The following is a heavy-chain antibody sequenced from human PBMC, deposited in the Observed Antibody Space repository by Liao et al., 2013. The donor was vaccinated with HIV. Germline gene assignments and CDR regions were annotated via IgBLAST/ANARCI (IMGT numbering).Heavy chain of an antibody. V-gene: IGHV4-39*07. J-gene: IGHJ5*02. Sequence: QLQLQESGPGLVKPSETLSLTCSVSSGSVSSRSYFWGWIRQPPRKGPEWIGTIYYSGTTYYNPSLKSRVTMSIDTSKNQFSLKLRSVTAADTAVYYCAAGPYCGGDCSWFDPWGQGTLVTVSS. D-gene: IGHD2-21*01. CDR1: SGSVSSRSYF. CDR3: AAGPYCGGDCSWFDP. CDR2: IYYSGTT.